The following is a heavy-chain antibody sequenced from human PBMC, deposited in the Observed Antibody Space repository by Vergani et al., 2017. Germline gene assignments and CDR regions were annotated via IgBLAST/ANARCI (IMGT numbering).Heavy chain of an antibody. V-gene: IGHV1-58*01. CDR3: ARDLSDSSGYYYYI. D-gene: IGHD3-22*01. CDR1: GFTFTSSA. Sequence: QMQLVQSGPEVKKPGTSVKVSCKASGFTFTSSAVQWVRQARGQRLEWIGWIVVGSGNTNYAQKFQERVTITRDMSTSTAYMELSSLRSEDTAVYYCARDLSDSSGYYYYIWGQGTMVTVSS. J-gene: IGHJ3*02. CDR2: IVVGSGNT.